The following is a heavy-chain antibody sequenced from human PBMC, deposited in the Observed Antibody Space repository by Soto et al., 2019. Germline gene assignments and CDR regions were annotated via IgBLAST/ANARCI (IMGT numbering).Heavy chain of an antibody. CDR2: IYPGDSDT. J-gene: IGHJ3*02. CDR1: GYSFTSYW. D-gene: IGHD3-22*01. Sequence: GESLKISCKGSGYSFTSYWIGWVRQMPGKGLEWMGIIYPGDSDTRYSPSFQGQVTISADKSISTAYLQWSSLKASDTAMYYCARGGQRPSFHYYDSSGYLDTAAFDIWGQGTMVTVSS. V-gene: IGHV5-51*03. CDR3: ARGGQRPSFHYYDSSGYLDTAAFDI.